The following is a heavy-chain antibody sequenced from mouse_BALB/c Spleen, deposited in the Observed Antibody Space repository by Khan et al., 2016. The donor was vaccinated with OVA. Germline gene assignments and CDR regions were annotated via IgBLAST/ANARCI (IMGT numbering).Heavy chain of an antibody. Sequence: QIQLVQSGPELKKPGETVKISCKASGYTFTNYGMNWVKQAPGKGLKWMGWINTYTGEPTYADDFKGRFAFSLEKSASTAYLQISNLNNEDMATFFCARTYYSYDRYFDFWGAGTTVTVSS. CDR2: INTYTGEP. J-gene: IGHJ1*01. V-gene: IGHV9-1*02. D-gene: IGHD2-14*01. CDR3: ARTYYSYDRYFDF. CDR1: GYTFTNYG.